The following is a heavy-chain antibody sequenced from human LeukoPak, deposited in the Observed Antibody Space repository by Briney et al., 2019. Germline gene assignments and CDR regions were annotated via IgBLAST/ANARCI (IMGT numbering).Heavy chain of an antibody. CDR1: GGSFSGYY. V-gene: IGHV4-34*01. J-gene: IGHJ5*02. CDR2: INHSGST. CDR3: AGESVNMEVVA. Sequence: SETLSLTCAVYGGSFSGYYWSWIRQPPGKGLEWIGEINHSGSTNYNPSLKSRVTISVDTSKNQFSLKLSSVTAADTAVYYCAGESVNMEVVAWGQGTPVNVSS. D-gene: IGHD3-22*01.